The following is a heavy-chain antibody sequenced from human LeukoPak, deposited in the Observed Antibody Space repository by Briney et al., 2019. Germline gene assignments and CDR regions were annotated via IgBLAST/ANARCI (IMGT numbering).Heavy chain of an antibody. CDR3: ARPVGGFPDY. Sequence: GGSLRLSCAASGFTFSSYSMNWVRQAPVKGLEWVSSISSSSTYIYYADSVKGRFTISRDNAKNSLYLQMNSLRAEDTAVYYCARPVGGFPDYWGQGTLVTVSS. D-gene: IGHD3-16*01. V-gene: IGHV3-21*01. J-gene: IGHJ4*02. CDR1: GFTFSSYS. CDR2: ISSSSTYI.